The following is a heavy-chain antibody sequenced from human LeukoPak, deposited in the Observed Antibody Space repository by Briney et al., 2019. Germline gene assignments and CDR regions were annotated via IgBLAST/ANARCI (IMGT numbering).Heavy chain of an antibody. Sequence: ASVKVSCKASGYTFTSYGISWVRQAPGQGLEWMGWISAYNDNTNYAQKLQGRVTMTTETSTSTAYMELRSLRSDDTAVYYCARDGGPASYYGMDVWGKGTTVTVSS. D-gene: IGHD3-16*01. CDR3: ARDGGPASYYGMDV. CDR1: GYTFTSYG. J-gene: IGHJ6*04. CDR2: ISAYNDNT. V-gene: IGHV1-18*04.